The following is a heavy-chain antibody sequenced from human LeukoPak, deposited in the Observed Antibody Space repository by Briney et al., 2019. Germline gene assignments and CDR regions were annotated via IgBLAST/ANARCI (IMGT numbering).Heavy chain of an antibody. CDR1: GGSISSSSYY. J-gene: IGHJ5*02. Sequence: SPSETLSLTCTVSGGSISSSSYYWSWIRQPPGKGLEWIGSIYYSGSTYYNLSLKSRVTISVDTSKNQFSLKLSSVTAADTAVYYCARVGRGLWFGELYGNNWFDPWGQGTLVTVSS. D-gene: IGHD3-10*01. CDR2: IYYSGST. V-gene: IGHV4-39*07. CDR3: ARVGRGLWFGELYGNNWFDP.